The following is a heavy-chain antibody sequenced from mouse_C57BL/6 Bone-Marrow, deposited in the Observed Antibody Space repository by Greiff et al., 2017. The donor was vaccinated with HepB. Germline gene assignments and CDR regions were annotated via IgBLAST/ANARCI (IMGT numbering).Heavy chain of an antibody. D-gene: IGHD4-1*01. Sequence: QVQLKESGPELVKPGASVKISCKASGYAFSSSWMNWVKQRPGKGLEWIGRIYPGDGDTNYNGKFKGKATLTADKSSSTAYMQLSSLTSEDSAVYFCARTGYYFDYWGQGTTLTVSS. J-gene: IGHJ2*01. CDR3: ARTGYYFDY. V-gene: IGHV1-82*01. CDR1: GYAFSSSW. CDR2: IYPGDGDT.